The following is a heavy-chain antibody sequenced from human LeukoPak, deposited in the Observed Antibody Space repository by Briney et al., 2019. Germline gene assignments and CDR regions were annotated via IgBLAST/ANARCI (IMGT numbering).Heavy chain of an antibody. D-gene: IGHD3-22*01. CDR1: GYTFTSYG. CDR2: VSAYNGNT. J-gene: IGHJ4*02. CDR3: ARDTFADYYDSSGYDYFDY. V-gene: IGHV1-18*01. Sequence: GASVKVSCKASGYTFTSYGISWVRQAPGQGLEWMGWVSAYNGNTNYAQKLQGRATMTTDTSTSTAYMELRSLRSDDTAVYYCARDTFADYYDSSGYDYFDYWGQGTLVTVSS.